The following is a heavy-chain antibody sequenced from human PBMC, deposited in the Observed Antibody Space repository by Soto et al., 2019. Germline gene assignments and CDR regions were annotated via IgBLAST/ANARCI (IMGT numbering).Heavy chain of an antibody. J-gene: IGHJ5*02. CDR2: INHSGST. CDR1: GGSFSGYY. CDR3: ARGHLAWYCIGGSCYSGSWFDP. D-gene: IGHD2-15*01. Sequence: PETLSLTCAVYGGSFSGYYWSWSRQPPGKGLEWIGEINHSGSTNYNPSLKSRVTISVDTSKNQFSLKLSSVTAADTAVYYCARGHLAWYCIGGSCYSGSWFDPWGQGILVSVSS. V-gene: IGHV4-34*01.